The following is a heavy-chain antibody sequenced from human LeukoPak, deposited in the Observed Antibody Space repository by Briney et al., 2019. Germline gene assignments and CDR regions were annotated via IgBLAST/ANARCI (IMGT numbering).Heavy chain of an antibody. V-gene: IGHV4-39*01. CDR3: ARHETARAVVITGVH. Sequence: PSETLSLTCTVSGGSISSSSYYWGWIRQPPGKGLEWIGSIYYSGTTYYNPSLKTRVTIFVDTSKNQFSLKLSSVTAADTAVYYCARHETARAVVITGVHWGQGALVTVSS. J-gene: IGHJ4*02. CDR1: GGSISSSSYY. CDR2: IYYSGTT. D-gene: IGHD3-22*01.